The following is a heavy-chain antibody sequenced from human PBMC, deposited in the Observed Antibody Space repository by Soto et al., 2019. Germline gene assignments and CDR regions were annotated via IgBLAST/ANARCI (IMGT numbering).Heavy chain of an antibody. V-gene: IGHV4-61*08. Sequence: SETLSLTCTVSGGSVSSAAYYWSWIRQPPGKGLEWIGYIYYSGSTNYNPSLKSRVTISVDTSKNQFSLKLTSVTAADTSVYYCARQQMVPPYYFNYWGQGTPVTVSS. CDR2: IYYSGST. D-gene: IGHD6-13*01. CDR1: GGSVSSAAYY. CDR3: ARQQMVPPYYFNY. J-gene: IGHJ4*02.